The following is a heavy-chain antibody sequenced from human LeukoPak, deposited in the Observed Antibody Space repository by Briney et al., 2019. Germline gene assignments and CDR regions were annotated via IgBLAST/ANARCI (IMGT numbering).Heavy chain of an antibody. CDR2: INHSGST. CDR3: ARGHSLGYFDY. D-gene: IGHD3-16*01. V-gene: IGHV4-34*01. J-gene: IGHJ4*02. CDR1: GGSISGYY. Sequence: SETLSLTCTVSGGSISGYYWSWIRQPPGKGLEWIGEINHSGSTNYNPSLKSRVTISVDTSKNQFSLKLSSVTAADTAVYYCARGHSLGYFDYWGQGTLVTVSS.